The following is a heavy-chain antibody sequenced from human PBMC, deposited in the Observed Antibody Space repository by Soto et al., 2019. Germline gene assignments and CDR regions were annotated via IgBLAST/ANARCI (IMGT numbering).Heavy chain of an antibody. CDR3: ARDQAMAQFDY. J-gene: IGHJ4*02. D-gene: IGHD5-18*01. CDR1: GYTFTSYG. CDR2: ISAYNGNT. V-gene: IGHV1-18*01. Sequence: QVQLVQSGAEVKKPGASVKVSCKASGYTFTSYGISWVRQAPGQGLEWMGWISAYNGNTKYAQNPQGRVTMTTDTSTSTAYMELRSLTSADTAVYYCARDQAMAQFDYWGQGTLVTVSS.